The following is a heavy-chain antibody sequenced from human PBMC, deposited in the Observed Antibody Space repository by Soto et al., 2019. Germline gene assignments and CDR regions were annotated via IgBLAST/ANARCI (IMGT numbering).Heavy chain of an antibody. Sequence: NPSDTLSLTCTFSGCSISRHSWSWIRQPAGTGLEWIGRIYPSGGTNFNPSLKSRVTMSLHTSKNQVSLRLTSVTAADTAVYYCARTITAAGTENWFDPWGQGTLVTVS. V-gene: IGHV4-4*07. J-gene: IGHJ5*02. D-gene: IGHD6-13*01. CDR2: IYPSGGT. CDR3: ARTITAAGTENWFDP. CDR1: GCSISRHS.